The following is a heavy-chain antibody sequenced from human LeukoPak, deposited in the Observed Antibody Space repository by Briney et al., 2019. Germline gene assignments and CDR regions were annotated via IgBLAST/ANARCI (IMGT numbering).Heavy chain of an antibody. CDR2: INAGNGNT. Sequence: PVASVKVSCKASGYTFISYAMHWVRQAPGQRLEWMGWINAGNGNTKYSQKFQGRVTITADESTSTAYMELSSLRSEDTAVCYCATSEVSYYYDSSHFDYWGQGTLVTVSS. CDR3: ATSEVSYYYDSSHFDY. V-gene: IGHV1-3*01. D-gene: IGHD3-22*01. J-gene: IGHJ4*02. CDR1: GYTFISYA.